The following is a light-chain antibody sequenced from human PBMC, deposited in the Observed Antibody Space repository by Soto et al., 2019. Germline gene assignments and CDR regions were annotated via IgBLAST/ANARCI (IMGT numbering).Light chain of an antibody. CDR1: QSVSSN. CDR3: QQYNSWPYT. V-gene: IGKV3-15*01. CDR2: GAS. J-gene: IGKJ2*01. Sequence: EIVMTQSPATLSVSPGERVTLSCRASQSVSSNLAWYQQKPGQAPRLLIYGASTRATGIPARFSGSGSGTEFTLTISSLQSEDFAVYYCQQYNSWPYTFGQGTKLEIK.